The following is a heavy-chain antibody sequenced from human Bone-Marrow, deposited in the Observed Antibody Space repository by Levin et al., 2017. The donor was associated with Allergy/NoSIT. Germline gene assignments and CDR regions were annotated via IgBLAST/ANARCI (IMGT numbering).Heavy chain of an antibody. V-gene: IGHV4-30-2*01. CDR1: GGSISSGGYS. CDR2: IYHSGST. D-gene: IGHD4-23*01. CDR3: ARVLLGGGNSDDDAFDI. J-gene: IGHJ3*02. Sequence: LRLSCAVSGGSISSGGYSWSWIRQPPGKGLEWIGYIYHSGSTYYNPSLKSRVTISVDRSKNQFSLKLSSVTAADTAVYYCARVLLGGGNSDDDAFDIWGQGTMVTVSS.